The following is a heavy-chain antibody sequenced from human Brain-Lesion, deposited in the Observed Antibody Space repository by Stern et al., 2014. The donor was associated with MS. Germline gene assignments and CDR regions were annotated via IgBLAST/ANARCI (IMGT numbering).Heavy chain of an antibody. CDR2: VSYDGSNK. V-gene: IGHV3-30*18. D-gene: IGHD2/OR15-2a*01. Sequence: QVQLVESGGGVVQPGRPLRLSCVASGFTFGSCAMHWVRQAPGKGLERGGGVSYDGSNKYYADSVKGRFTISRDNSQNTLYMQMSSLRPEDTAVYYCAKDRQYLTYFFDHWGQGSLVTVSS. J-gene: IGHJ5*02. CDR1: GFTFGSCA. CDR3: AKDRQYLTYFFDH.